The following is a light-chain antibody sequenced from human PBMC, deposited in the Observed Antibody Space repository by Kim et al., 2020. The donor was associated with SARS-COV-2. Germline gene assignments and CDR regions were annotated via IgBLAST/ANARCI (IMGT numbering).Light chain of an antibody. Sequence: QTVVTQEPSLTVSPGGTVNLTCASSTGAVTSGYYPNWFQQKPGQAPRAPIYSTSNKHSWTPARFSGSLLGGKAARTLSGVQPEDEAEYYCLLYYGGSWVFGGGTQLTVL. CDR1: TGAVTSGYY. J-gene: IGLJ3*02. CDR2: STS. V-gene: IGLV7-43*01. CDR3: LLYYGGSWV.